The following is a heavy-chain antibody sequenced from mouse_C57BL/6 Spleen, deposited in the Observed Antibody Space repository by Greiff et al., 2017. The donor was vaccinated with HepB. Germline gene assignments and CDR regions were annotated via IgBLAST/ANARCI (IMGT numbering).Heavy chain of an antibody. J-gene: IGHJ4*01. CDR1: GFTFSSYA. CDR2: ISSGGDYI. CDR3: TRDEGSMGLRRSYYAMDY. Sequence: EVMLVESGEGLVKPGGSLKLSCAASGFTFSSYAMSWVRQTPEKRLEWVAYISSGGDYIYYADTVKGRFTISRDNARNTLYLQMSSLKSEDTAMYYCTRDEGSMGLRRSYYAMDYWGQGTSVTVSS. V-gene: IGHV5-9-1*02. D-gene: IGHD2-4*01.